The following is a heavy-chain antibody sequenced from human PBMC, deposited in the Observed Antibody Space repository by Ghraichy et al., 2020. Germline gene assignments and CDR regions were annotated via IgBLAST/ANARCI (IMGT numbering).Heavy chain of an antibody. CDR2: IYYSGST. CDR1: GGSISSSSYY. J-gene: IGHJ6*03. CDR3: ASTSYSSSWPYYYYYMDV. V-gene: IGHV4-39*01. D-gene: IGHD6-13*01. Sequence: SQTLSLTCTVSGGSISSSSYYWGWIRQPPGKGLEWIGSIYYSGSTYYNPSLKSRVTISVDTSKNQFSLKLSSLTAADTAVYYCASTSYSSSWPYYYYYMDVWGKGTTVTVSS.